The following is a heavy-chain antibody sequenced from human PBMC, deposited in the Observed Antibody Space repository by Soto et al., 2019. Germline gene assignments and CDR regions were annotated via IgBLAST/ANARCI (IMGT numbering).Heavy chain of an antibody. Sequence: LGESLKISGKASGYIFTTYWIGWVRHMPGKGLEWMGIIYPSDSDTRYSPYLQGQVTTSADKSISTAELQWSSLKASDSAMFYCARKDITGNSVDFWGQGTLV. CDR1: GYIFTTYW. CDR3: ARKDITGNSVDF. J-gene: IGHJ4*02. V-gene: IGHV5-51*01. CDR2: IYPSDSDT. D-gene: IGHD3-9*01.